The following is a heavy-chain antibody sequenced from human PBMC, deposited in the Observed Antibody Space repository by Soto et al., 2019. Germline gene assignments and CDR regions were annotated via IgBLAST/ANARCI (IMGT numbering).Heavy chain of an antibody. Sequence: SETLSLTCAVSGGSISSSNWWSWVRQPPGKGLEWIGEIFHSGSTNYNPSLKSRVTISLDMSNNQFSLKLNSVTAADTAVYYCARVTSGLSLFDYWGQGTLVT. V-gene: IGHV4-4*02. CDR2: IFHSGST. J-gene: IGHJ4*02. CDR3: ARVTSGLSLFDY. CDR1: GGSISSSNW. D-gene: IGHD6-19*01.